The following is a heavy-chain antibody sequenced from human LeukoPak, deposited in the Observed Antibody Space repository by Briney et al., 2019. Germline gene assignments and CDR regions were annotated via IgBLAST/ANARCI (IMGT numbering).Heavy chain of an antibody. V-gene: IGHV3-11*01. Sequence: GGSLRLSCAASGFTFSDYYMSWIRQAPGKGLEWVSYISSSGSTIYYADSVKGRFTISRDNAKNSLYLQMNSLRAEDTAVYYCARVRSRSWSSKNWFDPWGQGTLVTVSS. CDR1: GFTFSDYY. D-gene: IGHD3-10*01. CDR3: ARVRSRSWSSKNWFDP. J-gene: IGHJ5*02. CDR2: ISSSGSTI.